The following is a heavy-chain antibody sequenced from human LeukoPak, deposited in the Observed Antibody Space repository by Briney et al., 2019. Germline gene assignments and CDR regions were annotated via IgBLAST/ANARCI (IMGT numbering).Heavy chain of an antibody. CDR2: INPNIDDT. CDR3: ARGLLVRESGGSGWYHL. CDR1: GYTFTSYD. Sequence: ASVKVSCKASGYTFTSYDINWVRQAPGQGLEWMGWINPNIDDTNYAQNFQGRVTMTRDTSTSTAYMELTRLEFDDTAIYYCARGLLVRESGGSGWYHLWGQGTLVTVSS. D-gene: IGHD6-19*01. V-gene: IGHV1-2*02. J-gene: IGHJ4*02.